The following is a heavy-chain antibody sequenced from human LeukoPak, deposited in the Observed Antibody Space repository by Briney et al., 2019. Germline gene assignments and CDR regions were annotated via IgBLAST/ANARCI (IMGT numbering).Heavy chain of an antibody. J-gene: IGHJ4*02. CDR1: GCSISGYY. D-gene: IGHD2-2*01. CDR3: SRGGPGNLDY. CDR2: IYTSGST. Sequence: PSDTLSVTCTVSGCSISGYYWRWIRQPAGQGLEWIGRIYTSGSTNYDPSLKRRVIMSVDTHKTQFSLKVRSVTAADTAVYYCSRGGPGNLDYWGQGTLVTVSS. V-gene: IGHV4-4*07.